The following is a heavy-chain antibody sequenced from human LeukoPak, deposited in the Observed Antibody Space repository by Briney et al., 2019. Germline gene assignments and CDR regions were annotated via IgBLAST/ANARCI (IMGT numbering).Heavy chain of an antibody. CDR2: IIPIFGTA. CDR3: ARDLEGGTTGAFDI. Sequence: SVKVSCKASGGTFSSYAISWVRQAPGQGLEWMGGIIPIFGTANYAQKFQGRVTITTDESTSTAYMELSSLRSEDTAVYYCARDLEGGTTGAFDIWGQGTMVTVS. J-gene: IGHJ3*02. CDR1: GGTFSSYA. V-gene: IGHV1-69*05. D-gene: IGHD2/OR15-2a*01.